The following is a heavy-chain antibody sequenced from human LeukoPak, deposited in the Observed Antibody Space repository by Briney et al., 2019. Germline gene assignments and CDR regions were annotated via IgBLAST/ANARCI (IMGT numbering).Heavy chain of an antibody. J-gene: IGHJ4*02. CDR2: ISSSSSYI. CDR1: GFTFSTYA. D-gene: IGHD1-20*01. CDR3: ARSYNFPYYFDY. V-gene: IGHV3-21*01. Sequence: GGSLRLSCAASGFTFSTYAMNWVRQAPGKGLEWVSSISSSSSYIYYADSVKGRFTISRDNAKNSLYLQMNSLRAEDTAVYYCARSYNFPYYFDYWGQGTLVTVSS.